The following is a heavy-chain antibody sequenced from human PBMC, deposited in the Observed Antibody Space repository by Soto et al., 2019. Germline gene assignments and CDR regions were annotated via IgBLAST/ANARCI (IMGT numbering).Heavy chain of an antibody. CDR1: GFTFTNYA. CDR3: AREVGAPSGWLDP. Sequence: EVQLSESGGDLRQPGGSLRLSCAASGFTFTNYAMTWVRQTPGKGLEWVSGISASGGLKYYADYVRGRFTVSRDNSKNILYRQMDNLRDEDTALYYCAREVGAPSGWLDPWGQGTQVTVSS. D-gene: IGHD1-26*01. CDR2: ISASGGLK. J-gene: IGHJ5*02. V-gene: IGHV3-23*01.